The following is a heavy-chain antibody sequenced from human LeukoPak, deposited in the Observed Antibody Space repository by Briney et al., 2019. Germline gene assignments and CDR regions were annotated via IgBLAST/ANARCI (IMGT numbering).Heavy chain of an antibody. CDR3: TSCAYDYRFFEN. D-gene: IGHD5-12*01. J-gene: IGHJ4*02. CDR2: TRNKANSHTT. V-gene: IGHV3-72*01. Sequence: GSLRLSCVASGFTFSEYYMDWVRQAPGKGLEWVARTRNKANSHTTEYAASVKGGLTISRDDSKNSLYLQMNSLKTEDTAVYYCTSCAYDYRFFENWGQGTLVTVSS. CDR1: GFTFSEYY.